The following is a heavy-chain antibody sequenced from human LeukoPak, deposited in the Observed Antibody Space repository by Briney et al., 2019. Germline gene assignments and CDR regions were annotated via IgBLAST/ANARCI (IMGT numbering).Heavy chain of an antibody. CDR3: ARGRYCTGPSCSHFDY. CDR2: IYPGDSDT. D-gene: IGHD2-2*01. J-gene: IGHJ4*02. CDR1: GYSFTNYW. Sequence: GESLKISCEVSGYSFTNYWIAWVRQMPGKGLEWMGIIYPGDSDTRYSPSFQGQVTISADKSFSTASLQWSSLKASDTAMYYCARGRYCTGPSCSHFDYWGQGTLVTVSS. V-gene: IGHV5-51*01.